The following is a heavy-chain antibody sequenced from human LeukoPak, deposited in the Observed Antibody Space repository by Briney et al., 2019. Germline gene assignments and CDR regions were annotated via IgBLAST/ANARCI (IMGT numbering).Heavy chain of an antibody. CDR1: GVTFSRYA. D-gene: IGHD6-6*01. Sequence: PGGSLRLSCAASGVTFSRYAMNWVRQAPGKGLEWVSAISGSGGRTYYADSVKGRFTISRDNSKSTLYLQMNSLRAEDSAVYYCANWIGSSSRDYWGQGTLVTVSS. V-gene: IGHV3-23*01. CDR2: ISGSGGRT. CDR3: ANWIGSSSRDY. J-gene: IGHJ4*02.